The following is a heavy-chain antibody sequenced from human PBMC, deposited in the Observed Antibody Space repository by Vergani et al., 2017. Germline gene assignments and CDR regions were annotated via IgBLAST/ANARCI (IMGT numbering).Heavy chain of an antibody. CDR1: GYTFTYRY. Sequence: QMQLVQSGAEVKKTGSSVKVSCKASGYTFTYRYLHWVRQAPGQALEWMGWITPFNGNTNYAQKFQDRVTITRDRSMSTAYMELTSLTSEDSAIYYCAGDGGSGVEVPAAIRYYYYYMDVWGEGTTVTVSS. J-gene: IGHJ6*03. CDR2: ITPFNGNT. D-gene: IGHD2-2*01. CDR3: AGDGGSGVEVPAAIRYYYYYMDV. V-gene: IGHV1-45*02.